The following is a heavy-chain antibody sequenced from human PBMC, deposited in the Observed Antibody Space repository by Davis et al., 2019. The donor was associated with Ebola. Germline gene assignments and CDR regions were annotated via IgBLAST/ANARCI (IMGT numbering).Heavy chain of an antibody. V-gene: IGHV4-59*01. D-gene: IGHD6-13*01. CDR1: GWSFSSYY. CDR2: IYYSGST. Sequence: MPSETLSLTCAVYGWSFSSYYLSWIRQPPGKGLEWIGYIYYSGSTNYNPSPKSRVTISVDTSKNQLSLKLSSVTAADTAVYYCARVPIAARRGYYYYYYGMDVWGQGTTVTVSS. J-gene: IGHJ6*02. CDR3: ARVPIAARRGYYYYYYGMDV.